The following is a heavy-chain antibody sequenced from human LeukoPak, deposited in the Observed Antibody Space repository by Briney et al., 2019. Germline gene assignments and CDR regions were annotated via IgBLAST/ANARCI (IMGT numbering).Heavy chain of an antibody. CDR2: IYPGGSDT. CDR3: ARQGSGRSEWYNWFDP. V-gene: IGHV5-51*01. CDR1: GYSFTSYW. D-gene: IGHD1-26*01. J-gene: IGHJ5*02. Sequence: GESLKISCKGSGYSFTSYWIGWVRQVPGKGLEWMGIIYPGGSDTRYSPSFQGQVTISADKSISTVYLQWSSLKASDTAMYYCARQGSGRSEWYNWFDPWGQGTLVTVSS.